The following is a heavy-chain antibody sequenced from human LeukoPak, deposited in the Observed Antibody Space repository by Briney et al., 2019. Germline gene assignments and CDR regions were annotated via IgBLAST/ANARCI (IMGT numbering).Heavy chain of an antibody. CDR2: IYYSGST. V-gene: IGHV4-38-2*01. CDR3: ASVDTGDFARFDY. J-gene: IGHJ4*02. D-gene: IGHD5-18*01. Sequence: SETLSLTCAVSGYSISSGYYWGLIRQPPGKGLEWIGRIYYSGSTYYNPSLKSRGTISVDTAKNQFSLKLGSFTSAGTGRFYLASVDTGDFARFDYGGQGTLVTVSS. CDR1: GYSISSGYY.